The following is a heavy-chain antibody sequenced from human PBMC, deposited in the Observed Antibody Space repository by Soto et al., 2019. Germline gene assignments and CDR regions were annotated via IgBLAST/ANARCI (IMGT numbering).Heavy chain of an antibody. CDR2: IWFDGSNK. D-gene: IGHD1-1*01. CDR1: GFTFSSYG. V-gene: IGHV3-33*01. CDR3: ARDAQTERTRNLNSLQY. Sequence: PGGSLRLSCAASGFTFSSYGMHWVRQAPGKGLEWVAVIWFDGSNKYYADSVKGRFTISRDNSKNTLYLQMNSLRAEDTAAYYCARDAQTERTRNLNSLQYWGQGTLVTVSS. J-gene: IGHJ4*02.